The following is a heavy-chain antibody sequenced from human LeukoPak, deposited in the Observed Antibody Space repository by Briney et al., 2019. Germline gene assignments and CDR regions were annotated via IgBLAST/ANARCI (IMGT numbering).Heavy chain of an antibody. CDR1: GFTFSSYG. CDR2: IWYDGSNK. J-gene: IGHJ4*02. CDR3: ARDEYSSNRIPDY. V-gene: IGHV3-33*01. Sequence: GGSLRLSCAASGFTFSSYGMHWVRQAPGKGLEWVAVIWYDGSNKYYADSVKGRFTISRDNSKNTLYLQMNSLRAEDTAVYYCARDEYSSNRIPDYWGQGTLVTVSS. D-gene: IGHD6-6*01.